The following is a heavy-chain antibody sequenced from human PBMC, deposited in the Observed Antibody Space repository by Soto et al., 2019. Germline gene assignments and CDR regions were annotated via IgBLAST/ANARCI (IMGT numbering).Heavy chain of an antibody. Sequence: EVQLVESGGGLVQPGGSLKLSCAASGFTFSGSAMHWVRQASGKGLEWVGRIRSKANSYATAYAASVKGRFTISRDDSKNTAYLQMNRLKTEDTAVYYCTRHYYDNLGFDYWGQGTLVTVSS. D-gene: IGHD3-22*01. CDR1: GFTFSGSA. CDR2: IRSKANSYAT. V-gene: IGHV3-73*02. CDR3: TRHYYDNLGFDY. J-gene: IGHJ4*02.